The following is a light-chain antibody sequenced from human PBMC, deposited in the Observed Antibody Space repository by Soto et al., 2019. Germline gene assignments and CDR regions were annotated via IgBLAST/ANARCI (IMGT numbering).Light chain of an antibody. Sequence: QSVLTQPPATSWPPGQSGTIACTGTSSDVGAYDHVSWYQLHPGKAPKHIISEPAKRPAGVPHPFSGSTSGTTASLTVSVLQAEDAADYFCSSDAGDHNYVFGTGTKVIVL. CDR3: SSDAGDHNYV. CDR2: EPA. J-gene: IGLJ1*01. V-gene: IGLV2-8*01. CDR1: SSDVGAYDH.